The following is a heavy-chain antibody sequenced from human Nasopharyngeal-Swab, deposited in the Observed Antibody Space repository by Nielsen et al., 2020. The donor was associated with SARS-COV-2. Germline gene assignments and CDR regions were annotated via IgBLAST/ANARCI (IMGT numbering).Heavy chain of an antibody. J-gene: IGHJ6*03. CDR2: TYYRSKWYN. CDR1: GDSVPSSSAA. Sequence: SPTLSLPCAISGDSVPSSSAAWNWIRSSPSRGLEWLGRTYYRSKWYNDYAVSVKSRITINPDTSKNQFSLHLNSVTPEDTAVYYCARARGAYGDYYYYYYTDVWGKGTTVTVSS. D-gene: IGHD4-17*01. CDR3: ARARGAYGDYYYYYYTDV. V-gene: IGHV6-1*01.